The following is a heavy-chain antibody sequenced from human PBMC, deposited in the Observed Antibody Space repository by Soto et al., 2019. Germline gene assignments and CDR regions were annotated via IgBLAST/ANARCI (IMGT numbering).Heavy chain of an antibody. CDR1: GFTLSNYW. V-gene: IGHV3-7*03. CDR3: ARIYCSRSSCYIEF. Sequence: VGSLRLSCAASGFTLSNYWMSWVRQAPGKGLEWVANINQDGSQKFYLDSVEGRFTISRDNARNSLYLQMNSLRAEDTAIYYCARIYCSRSSCYIEFWGQGILVTVSS. CDR2: INQDGSQK. J-gene: IGHJ4*02. D-gene: IGHD2-2*02.